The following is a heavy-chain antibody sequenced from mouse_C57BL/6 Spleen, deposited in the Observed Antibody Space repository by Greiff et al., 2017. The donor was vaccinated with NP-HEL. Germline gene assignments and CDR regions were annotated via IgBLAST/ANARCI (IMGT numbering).Heavy chain of an antibody. CDR3: THYYGSSWYFDV. V-gene: IGHV1-15*01. J-gene: IGHJ1*03. D-gene: IGHD1-1*01. Sequence: VQLQQSGAELVRPGASVTLSCKASGYTFTDYEMHWVKQTPVHGLEWIGAIDPETGGTAYNQKFNGKAILTADKSSSTAYMELRSLTSEDSAVYYCTHYYGSSWYFDVWGTGTTVTVSS. CDR1: GYTFTDYE. CDR2: IDPETGGT.